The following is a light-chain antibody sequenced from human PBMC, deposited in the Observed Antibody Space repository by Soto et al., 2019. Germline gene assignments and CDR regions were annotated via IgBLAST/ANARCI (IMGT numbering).Light chain of an antibody. CDR3: LQDYNYPRT. J-gene: IGKJ1*01. V-gene: IGKV1-6*01. CDR1: QGIGND. Sequence: IQMTQSPSSLSASVGDRVTITCRASQGIGNDLGWYQQKPGKAPKLLIYAASSLQSGVPSRFSGSGSGTDFTLTISSLQPEDFAAYYCLQDYNYPRTFGQGTKVEIK. CDR2: AAS.